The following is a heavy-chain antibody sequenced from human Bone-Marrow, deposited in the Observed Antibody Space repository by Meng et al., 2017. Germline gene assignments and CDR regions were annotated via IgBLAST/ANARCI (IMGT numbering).Heavy chain of an antibody. CDR3: ARAIATRPDVFDY. J-gene: IGHJ4*02. CDR1: GGSISSSNW. CDR2: IYHSGST. Sequence: GQLQGSGPGLVKPSGTLSLTCAVSGGSISSSNWWSWVRQPPGKGLEWIGEIYHSGSTNYNPSLKSRVTISVDKSKNQFSLKLSSVTAADTAVYYCARAIATRPDVFDYWGQGTLVTVSS. V-gene: IGHV4-4*02. D-gene: IGHD6-6*01.